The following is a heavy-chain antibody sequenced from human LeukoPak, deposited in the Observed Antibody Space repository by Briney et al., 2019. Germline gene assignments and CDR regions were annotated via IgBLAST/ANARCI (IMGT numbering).Heavy chain of an antibody. V-gene: IGHV4-31*03. CDR1: GGSISSGGYY. CDR2: LYYSGST. Sequence: PSQTLSLTCTVSGGSISSGGYYWSWIPQHPGMGLVWIGYLYYSGSTYYTPSLKSRVTLSVDTSKNQFSLKLSSVTAADTAVYYCATAGWELLGADYWGQGTLVTVSS. D-gene: IGHD1-26*01. J-gene: IGHJ4*02. CDR3: ATAGWELLGADY.